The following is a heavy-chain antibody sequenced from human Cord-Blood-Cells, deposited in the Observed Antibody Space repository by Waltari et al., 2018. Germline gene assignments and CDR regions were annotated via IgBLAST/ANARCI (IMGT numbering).Heavy chain of an antibody. V-gene: IGHV4-34*01. Sequence: QVQLQQGGAGLLQPSETLSLTYAVYGGSFSGYYGPWIRQPPGKGREWNGEINHSGSTNYNPSLKSRVTISVDTSKNQFSLKLSSVTAADTAVYYCARLPYREEAFDIWGQGTMVTVSS. CDR3: ARLPYREEAFDI. J-gene: IGHJ3*02. CDR2: INHSGST. CDR1: GGSFSGYY. D-gene: IGHD4-4*01.